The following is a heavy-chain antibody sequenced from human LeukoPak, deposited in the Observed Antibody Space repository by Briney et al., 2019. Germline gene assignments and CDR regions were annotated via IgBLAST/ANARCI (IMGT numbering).Heavy chain of an antibody. J-gene: IGHJ3*02. V-gene: IGHV1-46*01. CDR3: ARDRERIFDI. CDR1: GYTFTSYY. D-gene: IGHD2-15*01. CDR2: INPSGGST. Sequence: ASVKVSCKASGYTFTSYYMHWVRQAPGQGLEWMGIINPSGGSTSYAQKFQGRVTITADESTSTAYMELSSLRSEDTAVYYCARDRERIFDIWGQGTMVTVSS.